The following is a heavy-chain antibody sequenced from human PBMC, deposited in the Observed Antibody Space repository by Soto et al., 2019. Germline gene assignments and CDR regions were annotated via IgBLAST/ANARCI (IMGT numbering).Heavy chain of an antibody. CDR2: IYYSGST. V-gene: IGHV4-59*08. Sequence: SETLSLTCTVSGGSISSYYWSWIRQPPGKGLEWIGYIYYSGSTNYNPSLKSRVTISVDTSKNQFSLKLSSVTAADTAVYYCARNRGITIFGVVNKYYYYMDVWGKGTTVTVSS. J-gene: IGHJ6*03. CDR3: ARNRGITIFGVVNKYYYYMDV. D-gene: IGHD3-3*01. CDR1: GGSISSYY.